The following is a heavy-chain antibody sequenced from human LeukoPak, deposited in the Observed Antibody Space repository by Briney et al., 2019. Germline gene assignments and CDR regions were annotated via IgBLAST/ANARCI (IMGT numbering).Heavy chain of an antibody. J-gene: IGHJ4*02. CDR3: ARGWSHFDY. V-gene: IGHV1-46*01. CDR2: INPTGGSA. Sequence: ASVNVSCKASGHTFTSYYVHWVRQAPGQGLEWMGIINPTGGSATYAQKFQGRVTMTSDTSTSTVYMEVSSLRFEDTAVYYCARGWSHFDYWGQGTLVTVSS. D-gene: IGHD2-15*01. CDR1: GHTFTSYY.